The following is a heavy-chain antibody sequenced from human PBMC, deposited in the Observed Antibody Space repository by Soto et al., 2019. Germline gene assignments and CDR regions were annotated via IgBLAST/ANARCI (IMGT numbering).Heavy chain of an antibody. D-gene: IGHD6-13*01. CDR2: ISSSSSYI. CDR3: AREDSSSWLNWFDP. J-gene: IGHJ5*02. V-gene: IGHV3-21*01. CDR1: GFTFSSYD. Sequence: PGGSLRLSCAASGFTFSSYDMNWVRQAPGKGLEWVSSISSSSSYIYYADSVKGRFTISRDNAKNSLYLQMNSLRAEDTAVYYCAREDSSSWLNWFDPWGQGTLVTVSS.